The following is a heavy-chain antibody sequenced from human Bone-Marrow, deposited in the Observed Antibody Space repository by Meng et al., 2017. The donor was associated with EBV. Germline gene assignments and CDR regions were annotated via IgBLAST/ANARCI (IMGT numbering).Heavy chain of an antibody. D-gene: IGHD3-10*01. CDR1: GGSISSSNW. V-gene: IGHV4-4*03. Sequence: QVQLQESGPGLVKPPXXLSLTCAVSGGSISSSNWWSWVRQPPGKGLEWIGEIYHSGSTNYNPSLKSRVTISVDKSKNQFSLKLSSVTAADTAVYYCARRSITMVRGVDDWFDPWGQGTLVTVSS. CDR2: IYHSGST. J-gene: IGHJ5*02. CDR3: ARRSITMVRGVDDWFDP.